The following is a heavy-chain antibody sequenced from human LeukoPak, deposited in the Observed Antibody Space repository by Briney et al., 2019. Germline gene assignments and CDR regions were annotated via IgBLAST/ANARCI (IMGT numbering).Heavy chain of an antibody. Sequence: SETLSLTCAVYGGSFSGYYWSWIRQPPGKGLEWIGEINHSGSTNYNPSLKSRVTISVDTSKNQFSLKLSSVTAADMAVYYCARRVSYYDYVWGSYRSNWFDPWGQGTLVTVSS. V-gene: IGHV4-34*01. CDR1: GGSFSGYY. D-gene: IGHD3-16*02. CDR3: ARRVSYYDYVWGSYRSNWFDP. J-gene: IGHJ5*02. CDR2: INHSGST.